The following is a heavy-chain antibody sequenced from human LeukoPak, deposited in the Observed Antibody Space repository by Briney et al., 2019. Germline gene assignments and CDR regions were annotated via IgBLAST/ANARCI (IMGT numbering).Heavy chain of an antibody. V-gene: IGHV3-33*01. D-gene: IGHD4-17*01. CDR3: ARDRLTTVTTFHFDY. Sequence: GGSLRLSCAASGFTFSTYAMHWVRQAPGKGLEWVAVIWYDRTNKYYADSVKGRFTISRANSKNTLYLQMSSLRAEDTAVYYCARDRLTTVTTFHFDYWGQGTLVTVSS. J-gene: IGHJ4*02. CDR1: GFTFSTYA. CDR2: IWYDRTNK.